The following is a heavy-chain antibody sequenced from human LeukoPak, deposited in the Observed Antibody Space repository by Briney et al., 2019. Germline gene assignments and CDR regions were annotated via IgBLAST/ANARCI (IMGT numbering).Heavy chain of an antibody. Sequence: ASVKVSCKASGYTFTGYYLHWVRQAPGQGLEWVGWINPNSGGTTYQGRVTMTRDTSISTVYMELSRLTSDDTAVYYCARVRDYYDASATLDPWGQGTLVTVSS. D-gene: IGHD3-22*01. CDR2: INPNSGGT. CDR1: GYTFTGYY. V-gene: IGHV1-2*02. J-gene: IGHJ5*02. CDR3: ARVRDYYDASATLDP.